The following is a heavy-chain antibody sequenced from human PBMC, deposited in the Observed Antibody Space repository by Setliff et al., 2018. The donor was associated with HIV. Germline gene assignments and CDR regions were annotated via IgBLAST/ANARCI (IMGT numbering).Heavy chain of an antibody. CDR2: MMTIFSTT. V-gene: IGHV1-69*05. CDR1: AGSFSIFA. Sequence: ASVKVSCKSSAGSFSIFAINWVRQAPGQGLEWMGGMMTIFSTTNYARKFQGRVTITTDESTGTAYMELSNLRSEDTAVYYCATEGAGGSYQRASALDVWGQGTMVTVS. CDR3: ATEGAGGSYQRASALDV. D-gene: IGHD1-26*01. J-gene: IGHJ3*01.